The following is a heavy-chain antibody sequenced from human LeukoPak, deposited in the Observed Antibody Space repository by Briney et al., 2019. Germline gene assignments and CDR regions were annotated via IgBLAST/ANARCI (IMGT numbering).Heavy chain of an antibody. D-gene: IGHD3-3*01. CDR1: GFTFSSYW. J-gene: IGHJ4*02. CDR3: ARAPDFWSGYLDY. V-gene: IGHV3-7*01. Sequence: GGSLRLXCAASGFTFSSYWMSWVRQAPGKGLEWVANIKQDGSEKYYVDSVKGRFTISRDNAKNSLYLQMNSLRAEDTAVYYCARAPDFWSGYLDYWGQGTLVTVSS. CDR2: IKQDGSEK.